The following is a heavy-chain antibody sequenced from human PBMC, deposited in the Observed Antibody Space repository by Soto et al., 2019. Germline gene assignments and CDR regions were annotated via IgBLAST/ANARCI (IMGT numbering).Heavy chain of an antibody. D-gene: IGHD3-3*01. CDR2: IYHSGAT. Sequence: SETLSLTCTVSGVYVNSYYWSWIRPSPGKGLEWIGYIYHSGATNYNPSLKSRVTISIDTAENQFSLKLTSVTAADTAVYYCARSNPATIFGVLTSHGVDVWGQGTTVNVSS. V-gene: IGHV4-59*02. CDR1: GVYVNSYY. CDR3: ARSNPATIFGVLTSHGVDV. J-gene: IGHJ6*02.